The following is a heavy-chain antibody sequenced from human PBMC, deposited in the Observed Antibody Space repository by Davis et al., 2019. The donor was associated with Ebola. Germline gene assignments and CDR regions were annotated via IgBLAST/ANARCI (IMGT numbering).Heavy chain of an antibody. Sequence: MPSETLSLTCTVSGGSIGLGDYYWGWIRQPPGKGLEWIGNIYYSGSTYYNPSLKSRVTISVDTSKNQFSLKLSSVTAADTAVYYCARGPGMVRGVRPYYYGMDVWGQGTTVTVSS. CDR2: IYYSGST. D-gene: IGHD3-10*01. CDR3: ARGPGMVRGVRPYYYGMDV. V-gene: IGHV4-39*01. CDR1: GGSIGLGDYY. J-gene: IGHJ6*02.